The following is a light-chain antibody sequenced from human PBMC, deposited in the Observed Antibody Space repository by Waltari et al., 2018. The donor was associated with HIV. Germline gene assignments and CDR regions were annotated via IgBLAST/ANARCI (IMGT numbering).Light chain of an antibody. CDR1: TPNIGSSN. CDR2: ADA. V-gene: IGLV1-44*01. CDR3: STWDERLNGVV. Sequence: QSVLTQPPSASGATGQRVTTSRSGSTPNIGSSNVNWYQQFSRAAPKLLIYADAQRPSGVPDRFSGSKSGTSASLVISGLQSEDEADYYCSTWDERLNGVVFGGGTRLTVV. J-gene: IGLJ2*01.